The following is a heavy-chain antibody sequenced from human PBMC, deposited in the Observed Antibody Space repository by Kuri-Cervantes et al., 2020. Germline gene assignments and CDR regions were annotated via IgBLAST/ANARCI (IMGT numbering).Heavy chain of an antibody. CDR1: GFTFDDYA. J-gene: IGHJ6*02. Sequence: GGSLRLSCAASGFTFDDYAMHWVRQAPGKGLEWVSAISGSGGSTYYADSVKGRFTISRDNSKNTLYLQMNSLRAEDTAVYYCAKTYYYDSSGYYWDYYYGMDVWGQGTTVTVSS. CDR3: AKTYYYDSSGYYWDYYYGMDV. D-gene: IGHD3-22*01. V-gene: IGHV3-23*01. CDR2: ISGSGGST.